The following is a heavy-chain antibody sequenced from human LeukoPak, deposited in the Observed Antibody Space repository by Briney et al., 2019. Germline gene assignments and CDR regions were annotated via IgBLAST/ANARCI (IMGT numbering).Heavy chain of an antibody. D-gene: IGHD2-2*01. CDR3: VTDIVVVPAAIGPPDAFDI. CDR2: ISSNGGST. CDR1: GFTFSSYA. V-gene: IGHV3-64D*06. J-gene: IGHJ3*02. Sequence: GGSLRLSCSASGFTFSSYAMHWVRQAPGKGLEYVSAISSNGGSTYYADSVKGRFTISRDNSKNTLYLQMSSLRAEDTAVYYCVTDIVVVPAAIGPPDAFDIWGQGTMVTVSS.